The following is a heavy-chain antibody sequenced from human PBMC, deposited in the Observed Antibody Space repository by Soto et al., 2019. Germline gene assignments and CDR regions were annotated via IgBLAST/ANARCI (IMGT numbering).Heavy chain of an antibody. Sequence: ASVKVSCKASGYTFTSYGISWVRQAPGQGLEWMGWISAYNGNTNYAQKLQGRVTMTTDTSTSTAYMELRSLRVEDTAVYYCVRGDGDYHDGNGYLGRHWGQGTLVTVSS. J-gene: IGHJ4*02. V-gene: IGHV1-18*01. CDR1: GYTFTSYG. CDR2: ISAYNGNT. CDR3: VRGDGDYHDGNGYLGRH. D-gene: IGHD5-18*01.